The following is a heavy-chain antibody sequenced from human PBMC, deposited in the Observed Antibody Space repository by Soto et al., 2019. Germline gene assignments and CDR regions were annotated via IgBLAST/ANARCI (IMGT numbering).Heavy chain of an antibody. J-gene: IGHJ6*02. CDR2: INPNSGGT. CDR1: AYTFTGYY. D-gene: IGHD3-22*01. Sequence: QVQLVQSGAEVKKPGASVKVSCKASAYTFTGYYMHWVRQAPGQGLEWMGWINPNSGGTNYAQKFRGRVTMTRDPSISPAYMELSSLRSDDTAVYYCARDSRRDYDSSGYWFLAVYGMDVWGQGTTVTVSS. CDR3: ARDSRRDYDSSGYWFLAVYGMDV. V-gene: IGHV1-2*02.